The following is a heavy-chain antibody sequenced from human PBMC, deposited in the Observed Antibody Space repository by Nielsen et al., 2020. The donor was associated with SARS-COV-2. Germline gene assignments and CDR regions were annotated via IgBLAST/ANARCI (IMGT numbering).Heavy chain of an antibody. CDR2: ISTRSDT. CDR3: VVQMAAVLY. CDR1: GFMFMDYH. Sequence: GESLKISCTASGFMFMDYHMSWVRQAPGKGLEWISSISTRSDTDHAESVKGRFTIPRDNAKRSVYLNMSSLRGDDTADYYCVVQMAAVLYWGQGTTVTVSS. D-gene: IGHD5-24*01. V-gene: IGHV3-69-1*01. J-gene: IGHJ4*02.